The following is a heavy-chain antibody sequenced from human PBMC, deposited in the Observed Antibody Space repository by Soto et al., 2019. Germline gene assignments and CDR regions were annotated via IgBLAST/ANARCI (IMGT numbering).Heavy chain of an antibody. CDR2: ISYDGSGT. J-gene: IGHJ2*01. V-gene: IGHV3-30-3*01. CDR1: AFTFSDYA. Sequence: QVQLVESGGGVVQPGRSLRLSCVGSAFTFSDYAIHWVRQAPGKGQDWVAAISYDGSGTYYADSVKGRFTISRDNSKNTLYLKMNSLRVEDTAVYYCARDARIGTDWYFDLWGRGTLVTVSS. D-gene: IGHD1-26*01. CDR3: ARDARIGTDWYFDL.